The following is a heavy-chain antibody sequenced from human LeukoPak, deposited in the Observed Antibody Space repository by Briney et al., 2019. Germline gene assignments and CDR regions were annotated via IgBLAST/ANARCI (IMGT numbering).Heavy chain of an antibody. J-gene: IGHJ4*02. Sequence: SETLSLTCTVSGDSVSSYYWSWIRQPPGKGLEWIAYIYYTGNINYNPSLKSRVTISVDTSKNQFSLNLTSVTAADTAVYYCARAGSSWSFDYWGQGTLVTVSS. CDR3: ARAGSSWSFDY. CDR2: IYYTGNI. CDR1: GDSVSSYY. V-gene: IGHV4-59*02. D-gene: IGHD6-13*01.